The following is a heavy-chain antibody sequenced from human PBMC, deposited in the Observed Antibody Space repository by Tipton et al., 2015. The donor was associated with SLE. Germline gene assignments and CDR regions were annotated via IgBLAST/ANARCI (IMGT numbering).Heavy chain of an antibody. V-gene: IGHV4-4*07. CDR3: ARPFKNY. CDR2: IYSSGST. Sequence: TLSLTCTVSGDSIDHYFWSWIRQPAGKGLEWIGRIYSSGSTNYNPSLESRVTLSVDTSRNQFSLSLASVTAADTAVYYCARPFKNYWGQGTLVTVSS. J-gene: IGHJ4*02. D-gene: IGHD2/OR15-2a*01. CDR1: GDSIDHYF.